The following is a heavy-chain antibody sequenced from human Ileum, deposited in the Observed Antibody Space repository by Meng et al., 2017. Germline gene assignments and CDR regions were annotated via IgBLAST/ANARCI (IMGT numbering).Heavy chain of an antibody. CDR2: AGT. J-gene: IGHJ4*02. D-gene: IGHD7-27*01. Sequence: QVHLQESGPGLVRPSETLSLICPVSGGSVSTSDYQWGWIRQPPGKGLEWIGYAGTNYNPSLKSRVTISVDTSKRQFSLKLTSVTAADTAVYYCARDHWGSLDYWGQGILVTVSS. CDR1: GGSVSTSDYQ. V-gene: IGHV4-61*08. CDR3: ARDHWGSLDY.